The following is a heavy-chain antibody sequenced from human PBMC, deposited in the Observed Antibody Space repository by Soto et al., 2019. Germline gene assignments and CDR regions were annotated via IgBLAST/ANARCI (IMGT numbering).Heavy chain of an antibody. D-gene: IGHD3-22*01. J-gene: IGHJ4*02. CDR2: IYTSGST. V-gene: IGHV4-4*07. CDR1: GGSISSYY. Sequence: TSETLSLTCTVSGGSISSYYWSWIRQPAGKGLEWIGRIYTSGSTNYNPSLKSRVTMSVDTSKNQFSLKLSSVTAADTAVYYCAREWRDSSGYYLHFDYWGQGTLVTVSS. CDR3: AREWRDSSGYYLHFDY.